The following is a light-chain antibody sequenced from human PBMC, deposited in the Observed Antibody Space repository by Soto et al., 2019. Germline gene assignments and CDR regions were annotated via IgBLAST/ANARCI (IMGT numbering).Light chain of an antibody. Sequence: EIVMTQSPATLSVSPGERATLSCRASQSVNSNLAWYQQKPGQAPRLLIYGASTRATGIPARFSVSGSGTAFTLTISSLQSEDFAVYYCQQYNDWPLTFGGGTKVEIK. V-gene: IGKV3-15*01. CDR2: GAS. J-gene: IGKJ4*01. CDR3: QQYNDWPLT. CDR1: QSVNSN.